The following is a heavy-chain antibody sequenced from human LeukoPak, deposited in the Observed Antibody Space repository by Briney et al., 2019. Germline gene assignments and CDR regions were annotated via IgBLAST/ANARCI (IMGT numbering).Heavy chain of an antibody. CDR3: AKDIGELLPYDAFDI. CDR2: ISWNSGSI. D-gene: IGHD1-26*01. J-gene: IGHJ3*02. CDR1: GFTFDDYA. V-gene: IGHV3-9*01. Sequence: GRSLRLSCAASGFTFDDYAMHWVRQAPGKGLEWVSGISWNSGSIGYADSVKGRFTISRDNAKNSLYLQMNSLRAEDTALYYCAKDIGELLPYDAFDIWGQGTMVTVSS.